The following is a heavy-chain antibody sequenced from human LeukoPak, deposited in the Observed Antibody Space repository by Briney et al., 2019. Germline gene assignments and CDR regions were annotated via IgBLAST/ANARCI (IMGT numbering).Heavy chain of an antibody. Sequence: GGSLRLSCAASGFTVSSNYMSWVRQAPGKGLEWVSIIYSGGNTYYADSVKGRFTISRDNSKNTLYLQMNSLRAEDTAVYYCAELGITMIGGVWGKGTTVTISS. J-gene: IGHJ6*04. CDR3: AELGITMIGGV. CDR1: GFTVSSNY. D-gene: IGHD3-10*02. V-gene: IGHV3-66*01. CDR2: IYSGGNT.